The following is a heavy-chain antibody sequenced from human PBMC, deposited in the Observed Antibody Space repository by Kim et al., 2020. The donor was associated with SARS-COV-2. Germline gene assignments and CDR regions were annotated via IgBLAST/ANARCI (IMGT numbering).Heavy chain of an antibody. J-gene: IGHJ4*02. Sequence: GGSLRLSCAASGFTFSNAWMSWVRQAPGKGLEWVGRIKSKTDGGTTDYAAPVKGRFTISRDDSKNTLYLQMNSLKTEDTAVYYCTTDRYYDYVWGSYRFPDYWGQGTRVTVSS. CDR2: IKSKTDGGTT. D-gene: IGHD3-16*02. CDR1: GFTFSNAW. CDR3: TTDRYYDYVWGSYRFPDY. V-gene: IGHV3-15*01.